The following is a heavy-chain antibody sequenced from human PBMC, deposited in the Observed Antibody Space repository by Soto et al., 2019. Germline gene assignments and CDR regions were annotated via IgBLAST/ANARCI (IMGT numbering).Heavy chain of an antibody. J-gene: IGHJ6*02. Sequence: EVQLVESGGGLVQPGGSLRLSCAASGFTFSDHYMDWVRQAPGKGLEWVGRSRNKVNSYTTEYAASVKGSFTGSRDDSKKSLYLQMNSLKTEDTAVYYCVKERGQQMATAYYYYGVDVWGQGTTVTVSS. CDR2: SRNKVNSYTT. V-gene: IGHV3-72*01. CDR3: VKERGQQMATAYYYYGVDV. D-gene: IGHD6-13*01. CDR1: GFTFSDHY.